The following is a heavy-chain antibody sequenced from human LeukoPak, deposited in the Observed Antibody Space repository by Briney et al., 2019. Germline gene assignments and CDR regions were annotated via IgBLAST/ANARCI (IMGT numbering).Heavy chain of an antibody. CDR2: MNPNSGNT. J-gene: IGHJ5*02. CDR3: ARVESVAGTGWFDP. CDR1: GYTFTSYD. D-gene: IGHD6-19*01. Sequence: DSVKVSCKASGYTFTSYDINWVRQATGQGLEWMGWMNPNSGNTGYAQKFQGRVTMTRNTSISTAYMELSSLRSEDTAVYYCARVESVAGTGWFDPWGQGTLVTVSS. V-gene: IGHV1-8*01.